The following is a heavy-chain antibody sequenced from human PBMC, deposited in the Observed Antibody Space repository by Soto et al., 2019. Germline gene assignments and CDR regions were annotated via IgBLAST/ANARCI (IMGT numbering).Heavy chain of an antibody. V-gene: IGHV1-2*04. CDR1: GYTFTGYY. Sequence: ASVKVSCKASGYTFTGYYMHWVRQAPGQGLEWMGWINPNSGGTNYAQKFQGWVTMTRDTSISTAYMELSRLRSDDTAVYYCARGGGGVVVPADPMGRYYMDVWGKGTTVTVSS. D-gene: IGHD2-2*01. CDR3: ARGGGGVVVPADPMGRYYMDV. CDR2: INPNSGGT. J-gene: IGHJ6*03.